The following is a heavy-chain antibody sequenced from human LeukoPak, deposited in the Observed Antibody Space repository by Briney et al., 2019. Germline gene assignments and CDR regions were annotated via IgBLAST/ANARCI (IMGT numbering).Heavy chain of an antibody. D-gene: IGHD4-23*01. CDR2: IIPIFGTA. J-gene: IGHJ4*02. Sequence: SVKVSCKASGGTFSSYAISWVRQAPGQGLEWMGGIIPIFGTANYAQKFQGRVTITADESTSTAYMELSSLRSEDTAVYYCAREEEIYGGPLDYWGQGTLVTVSS. CDR3: AREEEIYGGPLDY. CDR1: GGTFSSYA. V-gene: IGHV1-69*13.